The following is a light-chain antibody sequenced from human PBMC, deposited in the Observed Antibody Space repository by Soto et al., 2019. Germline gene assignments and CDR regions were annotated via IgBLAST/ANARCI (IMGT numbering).Light chain of an antibody. CDR2: AAS. J-gene: IGKJ1*01. V-gene: IGKV1-5*01. CDR3: QQYNDNWPT. Sequence: IQVTQSPSTLSASVGDTVTITCRASQSISVSLAWYQQKPGKAPNLLIYAASSLQSGVPSRFSGSGSGTEFTLTISSLQSEDFAVYYCQQYNDNWPTFGQGTKVDIK. CDR1: QSISVS.